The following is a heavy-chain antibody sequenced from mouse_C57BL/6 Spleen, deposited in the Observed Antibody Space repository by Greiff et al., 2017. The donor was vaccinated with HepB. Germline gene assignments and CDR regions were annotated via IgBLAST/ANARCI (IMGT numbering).Heavy chain of an antibody. J-gene: IGHJ1*03. D-gene: IGHD1-1*01. CDR3: ARESFITTVPWYFDV. V-gene: IGHV1-81*01. CDR1: GYTFTSYG. Sequence: VQGVESGAELARPGASVKLSCKASGYTFTSYGISWVKQRTGQGLEWIGEIYPRSGNTYYNEKFKGKATLTADKSSSTAYMELRSLTSEDSAVYFCARESFITTVPWYFDVWVTGTTVTVSS. CDR2: IYPRSGNT.